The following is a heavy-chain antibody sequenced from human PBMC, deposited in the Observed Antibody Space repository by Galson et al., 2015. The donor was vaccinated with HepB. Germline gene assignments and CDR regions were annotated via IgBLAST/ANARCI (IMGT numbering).Heavy chain of an antibody. V-gene: IGHV3-64*01. J-gene: IGHJ3*02. Sequence: SLRLSCAASGFTFSSYAMHWVRQAPGKGLEYVSAISSNGGSTYYANSVKGRFTISRDNSKNTLYLQMGSLRAEDMAVYYCARRLGYCSGGSCWWSAFDIWGQGTMVTVSS. D-gene: IGHD2-15*01. CDR3: ARRLGYCSGGSCWWSAFDI. CDR1: GFTFSSYA. CDR2: ISSNGGST.